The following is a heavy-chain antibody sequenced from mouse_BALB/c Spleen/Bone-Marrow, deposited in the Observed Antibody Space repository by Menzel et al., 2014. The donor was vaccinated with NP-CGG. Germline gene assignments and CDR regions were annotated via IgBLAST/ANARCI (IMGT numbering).Heavy chain of an antibody. V-gene: IGHV5-6-5*01. D-gene: IGHD1-2*01. J-gene: IGHJ4*01. Sequence: DVKLVESRGGLVKPGGSLKLSCAASGFTFSSYAMSWVRQTPEKRLEWVASISSGGSTYYPDSVKGRFTISRDNARNILYLQMSSLRSEDTAMYYCAREGGTTAHYYAMDYWGQGTSVTVSS. CDR1: GFTFSSYA. CDR3: AREGGTTAHYYAMDY. CDR2: ISSGGST.